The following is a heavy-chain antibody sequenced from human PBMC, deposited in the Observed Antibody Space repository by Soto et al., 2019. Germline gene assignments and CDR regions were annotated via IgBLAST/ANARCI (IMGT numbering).Heavy chain of an antibody. CDR3: ARLGIGRSWYRDNWFDP. CDR1: GGSFSGYY. Sequence: PSETLSLTCAVYGGSFSGYYWSWIRQPPGKGLEWIGEINHSGSTNYNPSLKSRVTISVDTSKNQFSLKLSSVTAADTAVYYCARLGIGRSWYRDNWFDPWGQGNLVTVSS. D-gene: IGHD6-13*01. CDR2: INHSGST. J-gene: IGHJ5*02. V-gene: IGHV4-34*01.